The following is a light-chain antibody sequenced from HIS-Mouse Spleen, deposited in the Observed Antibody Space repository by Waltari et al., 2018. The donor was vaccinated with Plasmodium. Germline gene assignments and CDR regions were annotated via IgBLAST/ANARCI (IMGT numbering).Light chain of an antibody. Sequence: QSALTQPASVSGSPGQSITISCTGTSSDVGSYNLVSWYQQHPGKAPKLMIYEGSKRPLGVSTRFSGSNSGNTASLTISGLQAEDGADYYCCSYAGSSTWVFGGGTKLTVL. CDR3: CSYAGSSTWV. J-gene: IGLJ3*02. V-gene: IGLV2-23*01. CDR1: SSDVGSYNL. CDR2: EGS.